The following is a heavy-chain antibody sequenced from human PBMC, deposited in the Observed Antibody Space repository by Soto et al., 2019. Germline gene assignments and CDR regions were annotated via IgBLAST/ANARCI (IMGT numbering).Heavy chain of an antibody. Sequence: SETLSLTCAVSGGSISSSNWWSWVRQPPGKGLEWIGEIYHSGSTNYNPSLKSRVTISVDKSKNQFSLKLSSVTAADTAVYYCARSDPGYSSGWFDYSGQGTLVTVSS. CDR1: GGSISSSNW. J-gene: IGHJ4*02. CDR3: ARSDPGYSSGWFDY. V-gene: IGHV4-4*02. D-gene: IGHD6-19*01. CDR2: IYHSGST.